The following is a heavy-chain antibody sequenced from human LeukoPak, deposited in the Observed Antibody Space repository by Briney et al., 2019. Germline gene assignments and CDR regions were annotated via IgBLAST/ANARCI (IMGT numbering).Heavy chain of an antibody. D-gene: IGHD4-17*01. Sequence: ASVTVSCTVSVYTLTELSMHWVRQAPGKGLEWMGGFDPEDGETIYAQKFQGRVTMTEDTSTDTAYMELSSLRSEDTAVYYCAGGDYGWFDPWGQGTLVTVSS. CDR3: AGGDYGWFDP. CDR1: VYTLTELS. V-gene: IGHV1-24*01. CDR2: FDPEDGET. J-gene: IGHJ5*02.